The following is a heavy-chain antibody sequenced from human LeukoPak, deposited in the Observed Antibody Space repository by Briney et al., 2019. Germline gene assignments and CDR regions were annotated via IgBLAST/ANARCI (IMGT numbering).Heavy chain of an antibody. CDR3: AKAVVGTGGYFQH. D-gene: IGHD6-19*01. CDR2: ISSNGGST. Sequence: GGSLRLSCAVSGFTFRSYAMSWVRQAPGKGLEWVSAISSNGGSTYYADSVKGRFTISRDNSKNTLYLQMNSLRAEDTAVYYCAKAVVGTGGYFQHWGQGTLVTVSS. J-gene: IGHJ1*01. CDR1: GFTFRSYA. V-gene: IGHV3-23*01.